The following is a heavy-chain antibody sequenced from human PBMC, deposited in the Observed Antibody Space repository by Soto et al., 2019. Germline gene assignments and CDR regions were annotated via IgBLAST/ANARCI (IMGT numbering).Heavy chain of an antibody. J-gene: IGHJ6*02. CDR3: ARSYYTTSEPYYYDGMDV. V-gene: IGHV1-46*01. CDR2: INPSGGST. Sequence: QVQLVQSGAEVKKPGASVQVSCKASGYTFTSYYMHWVRQAPGQGLEWMGIINPSGGSTSYAQKFPGRVTMTRDPSTSTVYMELSSLRSEDTAVYYCARSYYTTSEPYYYDGMDVWGQGTTVTVSS. D-gene: IGHD3-3*01. CDR1: GYTFTSYY.